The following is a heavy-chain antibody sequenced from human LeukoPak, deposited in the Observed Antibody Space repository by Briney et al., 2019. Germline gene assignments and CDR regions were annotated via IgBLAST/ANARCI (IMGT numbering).Heavy chain of an antibody. J-gene: IGHJ4*02. CDR1: GFTFNNYG. CDR3: ARGGLAVAGLYYFDN. Sequence: GGSLRLSCAASGFTFNNYGIHWVRQAPGKGLEWVAVIWSDASTKYYADSVKGRFTISRDNSKNTLYLQMNSLRAEDTAVYYCARGGLAVAGLYYFDNWGQGTLVTVSS. D-gene: IGHD6-19*01. V-gene: IGHV3-33*01. CDR2: IWSDASTK.